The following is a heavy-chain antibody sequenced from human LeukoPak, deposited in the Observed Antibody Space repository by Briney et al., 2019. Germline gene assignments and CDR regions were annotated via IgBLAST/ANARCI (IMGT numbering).Heavy chain of an antibody. V-gene: IGHV3-48*01. Sequence: GSLRLSCAASGFTFSTYSMNWVRQATGKGLEWVSYISGSSGTIYYADSVKGRFTISRDNAKNSLYLQMNSLRAEDTAVYYCARRSEFGVLYYMDVWGKGTTVTVSS. CDR3: ARRSEFGVLYYMDV. CDR2: ISGSSGTI. D-gene: IGHD3-16*01. CDR1: GFTFSTYS. J-gene: IGHJ6*03.